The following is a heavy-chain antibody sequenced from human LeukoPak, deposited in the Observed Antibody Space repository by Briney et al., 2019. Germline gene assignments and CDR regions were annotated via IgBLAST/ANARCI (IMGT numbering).Heavy chain of an antibody. Sequence: PGGSLRLSCAASGFTLSSFGMHWVRQAPGKGLDWVALISYDGSRESYADSVKGRFTISRDNFNNTLFLHMNSLRPEDAALYYCARCSRPNTPITKFDYWGEGTRVTVSS. CDR3: ARCSRPNTPITKFDY. CDR1: GFTLSSFG. CDR2: ISYDGSRE. J-gene: IGHJ4*02. D-gene: IGHD5-18*01. V-gene: IGHV3-30*03.